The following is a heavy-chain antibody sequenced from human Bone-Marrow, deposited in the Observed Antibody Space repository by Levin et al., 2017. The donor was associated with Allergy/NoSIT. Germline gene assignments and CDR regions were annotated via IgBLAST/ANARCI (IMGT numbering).Heavy chain of an antibody. CDR3: ARVPTTWLRFRRTGYYFDS. J-gene: IGHJ4*02. CDR1: GGSISSGDDY. Sequence: SETLSLTCTVSGGSISSGDDYWGWIRQPPGKGLEWIGYIYYSGSTSYNPSLQSRLAISIDTSKNQFSLRLTSVTAADTAVYFCARVPTTWLRFRRTGYYFDSWGQGTLVTVSS. D-gene: IGHD5-12*01. V-gene: IGHV4-30-4*01. CDR2: IYYSGST.